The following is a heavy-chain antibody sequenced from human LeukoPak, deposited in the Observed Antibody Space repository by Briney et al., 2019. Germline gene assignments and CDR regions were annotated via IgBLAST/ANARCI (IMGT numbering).Heavy chain of an antibody. CDR1: GGSVSSGSYY. Sequence: SETLSLTCTVTGGSVSSGSYYWSWIRQPPGKGLEWIGYVHYSGRTNYNPSLKSRVIISVDTSKNQFSLKLSSVTTADTAVYYCARGRARDSSGYPNYWGQGTLVTVSS. CDR2: VHYSGRT. V-gene: IGHV4-61*01. D-gene: IGHD3-22*01. J-gene: IGHJ4*02. CDR3: ARGRARDSSGYPNY.